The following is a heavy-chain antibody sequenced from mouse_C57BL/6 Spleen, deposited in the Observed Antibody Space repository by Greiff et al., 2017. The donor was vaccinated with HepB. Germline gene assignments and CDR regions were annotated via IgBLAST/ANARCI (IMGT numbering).Heavy chain of an antibody. CDR3: ARDGLRGYFDV. CDR1: GFTFSDYY. J-gene: IGHJ1*03. D-gene: IGHD1-1*01. Sequence: EVQLVESEGGLVQPGSSMKLSCTASGFTFSDYYMAWVRQVPEKGLEWVANINYDGSSTYYLDSLKSRFIISRDNAKNILYLQMSSLKSEDTATYYCARDGLRGYFDVWGTGTTVTVSS. V-gene: IGHV5-16*01. CDR2: INYDGSST.